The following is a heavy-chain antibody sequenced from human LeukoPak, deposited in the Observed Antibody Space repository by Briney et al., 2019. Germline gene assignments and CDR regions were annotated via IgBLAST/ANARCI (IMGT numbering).Heavy chain of an antibody. Sequence: GGSLRLSCAASGFTLSSYWMSWVRQAPGKGLEWVANIKQDGSEKYYVDSVKGRFTISRDNAKNSLYLQMNSLRAEDTAVYYCARGLRPYSSAGYWGQGTLVTVSS. CDR1: GFTLSSYW. CDR3: ARGLRPYSSAGY. D-gene: IGHD6-25*01. J-gene: IGHJ4*02. V-gene: IGHV3-7*03. CDR2: IKQDGSEK.